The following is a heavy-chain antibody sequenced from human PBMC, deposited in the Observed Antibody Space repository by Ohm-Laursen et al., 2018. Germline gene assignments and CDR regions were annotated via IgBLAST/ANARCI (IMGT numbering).Heavy chain of an antibody. CDR2: ISSSGSTI. CDR1: GFTFSDYY. J-gene: IGHJ6*02. Sequence: GSLRLSCAASGFTFSDYYMSWIRQAPGKGLEWVSYISSSGSTIYYADSVKGRFTISRDNAKNSLYLQMNSLRAEDTAVYYCARRDGEDYGAELGYYGMDVWGQGTTVTVSS. D-gene: IGHD4-17*01. CDR3: ARRDGEDYGAELGYYGMDV. V-gene: IGHV3-11*01.